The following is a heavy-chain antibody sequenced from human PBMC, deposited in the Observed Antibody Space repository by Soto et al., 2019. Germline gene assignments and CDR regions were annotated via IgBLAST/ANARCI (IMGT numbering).Heavy chain of an antibody. CDR3: ARGDDYGYYYGMDV. Sequence: SETVSLTCAVYGGSFSGYYWSWIRQPPGKGLEWIGEINHSGSTNYNPSLKSRVTISVDTSKNQFSLKLSSVTAADTAVYYCARGDDYGYYYGMDVWGQGTTVTVSS. CDR2: INHSGST. D-gene: IGHD4-17*01. CDR1: GGSFSGYY. J-gene: IGHJ6*02. V-gene: IGHV4-34*01.